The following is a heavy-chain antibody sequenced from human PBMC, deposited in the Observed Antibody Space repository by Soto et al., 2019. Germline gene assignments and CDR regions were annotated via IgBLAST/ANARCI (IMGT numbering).Heavy chain of an antibody. J-gene: IGHJ4*02. CDR1: GFTFSVSS. CDR3: AIEGVGFGY. D-gene: IGHD3-10*01. CDR2: IRSKANNYAT. Sequence: EVQLVESGGGLLQPGGSVRLSCAASGFTFSVSSMHWVRQASGKGLEWLGRIRSKANNYATSYSESVKGRFNISRDDSQDTMFLQMNSLRIEDTAMYYCAIEGVGFGYWCQGTLVTVSS. V-gene: IGHV3-73*01.